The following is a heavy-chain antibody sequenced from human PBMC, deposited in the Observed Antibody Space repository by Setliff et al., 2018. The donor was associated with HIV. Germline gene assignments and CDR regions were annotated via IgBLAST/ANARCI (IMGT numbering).Heavy chain of an antibody. Sequence: PGGSLRLSCAASGLTFSNYWMAWVRQAPGKGLEWVANINQDGGQRYYVDSVKGRFTVSRDNAQNTLYLQMNSLRVEDTAMYYCAKWRGQQSEFDSWGQGTLVTVSS. D-gene: IGHD2-8*01. CDR3: AKWRGQQSEFDS. CDR1: GLTFSNYW. V-gene: IGHV3-7*03. CDR2: INQDGGQR. J-gene: IGHJ5*01.